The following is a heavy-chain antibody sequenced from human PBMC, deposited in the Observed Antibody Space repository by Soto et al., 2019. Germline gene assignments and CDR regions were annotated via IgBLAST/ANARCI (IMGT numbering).Heavy chain of an antibody. V-gene: IGHV1-69*06. CDR3: ARLRGPYGGTSRGVFDI. D-gene: IGHD4-17*01. J-gene: IGHJ3*02. CDR2: IIPYFHTA. CDR1: AVSFSSNA. Sequence: QVQLVQSGAEVKKPGSSVKVSCKASAVSFSSNALTWVRQAPGQGLEWMGGIIPYFHTANYAQKFQGRVTITADKSKSTAYMELSSLRSEDTAVYYCARLRGPYGGTSRGVFDIWGQGTMVTVSS.